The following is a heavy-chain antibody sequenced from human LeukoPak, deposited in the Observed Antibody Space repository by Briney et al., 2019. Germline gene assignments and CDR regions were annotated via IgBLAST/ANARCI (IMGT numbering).Heavy chain of an antibody. J-gene: IGHJ4*02. D-gene: IGHD3/OR15-3a*01. CDR1: GYTFTSYY. CDR3: ARDSHGQPPDY. V-gene: IGHV1-8*01. Sequence: SVKVSRKASGYTFTSYYINWVRQATGQGLKWMGWMNPDSGNTGYAQKFQGRVTMTRSTSISTAYMELSSLRSEGTAVYYCARDSHGQPPDYWGQGNLVTVSS. CDR2: MNPDSGNT.